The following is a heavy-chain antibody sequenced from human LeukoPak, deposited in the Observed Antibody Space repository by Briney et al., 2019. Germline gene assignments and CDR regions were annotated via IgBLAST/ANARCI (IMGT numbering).Heavy chain of an antibody. CDR1: GGSISTYY. J-gene: IGHJ4*02. CDR3: ARGSYYYDNAIDY. D-gene: IGHD3-22*01. CDR2: IYHSGST. Sequence: SETLSLTCTVSGGSISTYYWSWIRQPPGKGLEWIGYIYHSGSTYYNPSLKSRVTISVDRSKNQFSLKLSSVTAADAAVYYCARGSYYYDNAIDYWGQGTLVTVSS. V-gene: IGHV4-59*12.